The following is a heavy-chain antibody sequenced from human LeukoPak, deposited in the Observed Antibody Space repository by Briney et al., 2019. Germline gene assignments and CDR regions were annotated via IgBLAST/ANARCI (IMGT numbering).Heavy chain of an antibody. D-gene: IGHD3-16*01. CDR1: GGSISSSSYY. J-gene: IGHJ4*02. CDR2: IYYSGST. Sequence: PSETLPLTCTVSGGSISSSSYYWGWIRQPPGKGLEWIGSIYYSGSTYYNPSLKSRVTISVDTSKNQFSLKLSSVTAADTAVYYCARDLPGEGNWGQGTLVTVSS. CDR3: ARDLPGEGN. V-gene: IGHV4-39*07.